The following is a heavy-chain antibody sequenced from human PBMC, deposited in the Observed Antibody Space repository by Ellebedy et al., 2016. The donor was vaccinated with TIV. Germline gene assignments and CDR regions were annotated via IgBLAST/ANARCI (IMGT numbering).Heavy chain of an antibody. CDR1: GGSIGSSDW. V-gene: IGHV4-4*02. CDR2: IYHSGVT. J-gene: IGHJ5*02. Sequence: SETLSLXCAVSGGSIGSSDWWSWVRQPPGQGLEWIGEIYHSGVTNYNPSLKSRVTISVDKSKNQFSLNLNSVTAADTAVYYCARDPIVEVRGWFDPWGQGTLVTVSS. D-gene: IGHD2-2*01. CDR3: ARDPIVEVRGWFDP.